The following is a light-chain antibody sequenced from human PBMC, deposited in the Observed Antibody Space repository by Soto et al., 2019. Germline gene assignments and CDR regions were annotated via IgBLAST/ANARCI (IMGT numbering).Light chain of an antibody. J-gene: IGLJ1*01. CDR3: SSFTSSSTLV. CDR1: SSDVGGYYY. Sequence: QSALTQPASVSGSPGQSITISCTGTSSDVGGYYYVSWYQHHSGKGPKLIIYEVSNRPSGVSNRFSGSKSGNTASLTISGLQAEDEAAYYCSSFTSSSTLVFGTGTKLTVL. V-gene: IGLV2-14*01. CDR2: EVS.